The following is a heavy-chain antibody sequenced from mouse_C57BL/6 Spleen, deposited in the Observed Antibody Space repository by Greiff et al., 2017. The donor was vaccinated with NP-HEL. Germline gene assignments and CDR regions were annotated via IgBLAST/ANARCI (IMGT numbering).Heavy chain of an antibody. Sequence: QVQLQQSGAELVRPGASVTLSCKASGYTFTDYEMHWVKQTPVHGLEWIGAIDPETGGTAYNQKFKGKAILTADKSSSTAYMELRSLTSEDSAVYYCTKDYYGRSYGAYWGQGTLVTVSA. CDR1: GYTFTDYE. CDR2: IDPETGGT. CDR3: TKDYYGRSYGAY. V-gene: IGHV1-15*01. D-gene: IGHD1-1*01. J-gene: IGHJ3*01.